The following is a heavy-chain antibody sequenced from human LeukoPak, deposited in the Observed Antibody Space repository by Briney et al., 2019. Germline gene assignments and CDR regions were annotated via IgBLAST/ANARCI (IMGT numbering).Heavy chain of an antibody. Sequence: ASVKVSCKASGYTFTGYYMHWVRQAPGQGLEWMGWINPNSGGTNYAQKFQGWVTMTRDTSISTAYMELSRLRSDDTAVYYCARDRPTGYCSGGSCYYYYYGMDVWGQGTTVTVSS. V-gene: IGHV1-2*04. D-gene: IGHD2-15*01. CDR3: ARDRPTGYCSGGSCYYYYYGMDV. CDR2: INPNSGGT. J-gene: IGHJ6*02. CDR1: GYTFTGYY.